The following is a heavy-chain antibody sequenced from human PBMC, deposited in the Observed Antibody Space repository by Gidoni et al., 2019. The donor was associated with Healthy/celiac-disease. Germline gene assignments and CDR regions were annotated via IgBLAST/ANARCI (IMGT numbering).Heavy chain of an antibody. Sequence: EVQLLESGGGLVQPGGSLRLSCAASGFPFSSYAMSWVRQAPGKGLEWVSAISGSGGSTYYADSVKGRFTISRDNSKNTLYLQMNSLRAEDTAVYYCAKDRPHYDSSGYYYSAFDIWGQGTMVTVSS. CDR1: GFPFSSYA. V-gene: IGHV3-23*01. D-gene: IGHD3-22*01. CDR3: AKDRPHYDSSGYYYSAFDI. J-gene: IGHJ3*02. CDR2: ISGSGGST.